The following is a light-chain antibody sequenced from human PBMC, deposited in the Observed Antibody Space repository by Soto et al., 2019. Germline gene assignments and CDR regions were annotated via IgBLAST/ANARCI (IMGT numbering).Light chain of an antibody. CDR1: QNINRW. CDR2: TAS. CDR3: QQYNSYPWT. V-gene: IGKV1-5*03. Sequence: DFQMTQSPSTLSASVGDRVTITCRASQNINRWLAWYQQKPGKAPKLLIYTASRLAGGVPSRFSRSGSGTEFTLPLRGLQPDEFATYYCQQYNSYPWTFGQGTKVEIK. J-gene: IGKJ1*01.